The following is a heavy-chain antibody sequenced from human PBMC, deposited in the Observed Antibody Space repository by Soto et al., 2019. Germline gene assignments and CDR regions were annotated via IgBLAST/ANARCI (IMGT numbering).Heavy chain of an antibody. Sequence: SETLSLTCTVSGGSISSGDYYWTWIRQPPGKGLEWIGYIYYSGSTYYNPSLKSRVTISVDTSKNQLSLKLSSVTAADTAVYYCARDRTCSGGSYYLGYSGMDVWGPGTTVTVSS. CDR2: IYYSGST. CDR1: GGSISSGDYY. V-gene: IGHV4-30-4*01. D-gene: IGHD2-15*01. CDR3: ARDRTCSGGSYYLGYSGMDV. J-gene: IGHJ6*02.